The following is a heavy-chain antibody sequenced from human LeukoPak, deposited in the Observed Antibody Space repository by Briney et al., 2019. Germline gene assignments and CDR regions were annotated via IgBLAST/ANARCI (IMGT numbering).Heavy chain of an antibody. Sequence: SQTLSLTCAISGDSVSNNNGAWNWIRQSPSRGLEWLGRTYYRYQWYNDYARSVMSRISVDPDTSKNQFSLHLSSVTPDDTAVYYCAGGYAFDVWGQETMVTVSS. J-gene: IGHJ3*01. CDR3: AGGYAFDV. V-gene: IGHV6-1*01. CDR2: TYYRYQWYN. CDR1: GDSVSNNNGA.